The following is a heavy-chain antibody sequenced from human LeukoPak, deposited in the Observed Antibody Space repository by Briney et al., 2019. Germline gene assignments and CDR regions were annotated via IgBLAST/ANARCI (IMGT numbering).Heavy chain of an antibody. CDR3: AREISSWYRTEGRFDP. J-gene: IGHJ5*02. CDR2: IKQDGSEK. CDR1: GFTFSNYW. Sequence: GGSQRLSCAASGFTFSNYWMSWVRQAPGKGLEWVANIKQDGSEKYHGDSVNGRFTISRDNAKNSLYLQMNSLRAEDTAVYYCAREISSWYRTEGRFDPWGQGTLVTVSS. V-gene: IGHV3-7*01. D-gene: IGHD6-13*01.